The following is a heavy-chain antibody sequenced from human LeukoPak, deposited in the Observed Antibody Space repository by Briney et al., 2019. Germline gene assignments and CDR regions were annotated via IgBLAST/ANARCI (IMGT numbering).Heavy chain of an antibody. CDR1: GYSISSGDY. J-gene: IGHJ6*03. CDR3: ARLWCGTACYYYYYYYMDV. Sequence: PSETLSLTCAVSGYSISSGDYWGWIRQPPGKGLEWIGSNYRSGSTYYNTSLKSRGTISLDTSKNQFSLKLSSVTAADTAVYYCARLWCGTACYYYYYYYMDVWGKGTTVTVSS. V-gene: IGHV4-38-2*01. D-gene: IGHD2-2*01. CDR2: NYRSGST.